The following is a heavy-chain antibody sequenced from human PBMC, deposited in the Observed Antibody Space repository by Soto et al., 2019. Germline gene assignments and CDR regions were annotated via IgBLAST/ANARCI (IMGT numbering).Heavy chain of an antibody. CDR2: ISGSAGRT. J-gene: IGHJ6*02. CDR3: AKVTSARVFYFGLDV. CDR1: GFTFSSYA. Sequence: GGPLRLSCAASGFTFSSYAMSWVRQAPGKGLEWVSIISGSAGRTYYADSVRGRFTVSRDNSKNTLYLQMNSLRAEDTAVYYCAKVTSARVFYFGLDVWGQGTTVTVSS. V-gene: IGHV3-23*01. D-gene: IGHD2-2*01.